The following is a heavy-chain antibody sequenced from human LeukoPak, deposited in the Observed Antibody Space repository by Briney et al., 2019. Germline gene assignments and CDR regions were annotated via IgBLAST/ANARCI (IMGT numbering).Heavy chain of an antibody. V-gene: IGHV3-30*02. CDR3: ARKAGTVVIGRFDP. CDR2: IQYDAIDI. CDR1: GIPFTRNG. J-gene: IGHJ5*02. Sequence: PGGSLRLSCAASGIPFTRNGMHWVRQAPGKGLEWVAFIQYDAIDIKYGDSVKGRFTISRDNSKNTLYLQMNSLTTEDTAVYYCARKAGTVVIGRFDPWGQGTLVTVSS. D-gene: IGHD2-15*01.